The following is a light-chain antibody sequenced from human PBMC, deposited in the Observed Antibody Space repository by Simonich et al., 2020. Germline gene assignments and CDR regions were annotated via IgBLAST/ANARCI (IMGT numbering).Light chain of an antibody. V-gene: IGLV2-23*03. Sequence: QSALTQPASVSGSPGQSITISCTGTSSDVGSYNLVSWYQQHPGKGPKLMIYEGSKRPSGVSNRFSGSKSGNTASLTISGVQAEDEADYYCCSYAGSSTFGVFGGGTKLTVL. CDR1: SSDVGSYNL. CDR2: EGS. CDR3: CSYAGSSTFGV. J-gene: IGLJ3*02.